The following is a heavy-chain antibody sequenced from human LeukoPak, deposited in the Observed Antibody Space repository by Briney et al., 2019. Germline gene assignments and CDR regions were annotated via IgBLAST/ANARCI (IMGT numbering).Heavy chain of an antibody. V-gene: IGHV1-69*04. J-gene: IGHJ5*02. CDR1: GGTFSSYA. Sequence: GASVKVSCKASGGTFSSYAISWVRQAPGQGLEWMGRIIPIIGIANYAQKFQGRVTITADKSTSTAYMELSSLRSEDTAVYYCASGRYCSSTSCLDWFDPWGQGTLVTVSS. CDR3: ASGRYCSSTSCLDWFDP. CDR2: IIPIIGIA. D-gene: IGHD2-2*01.